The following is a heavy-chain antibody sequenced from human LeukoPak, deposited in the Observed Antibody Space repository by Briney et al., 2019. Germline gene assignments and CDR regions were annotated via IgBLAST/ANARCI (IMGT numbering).Heavy chain of an antibody. Sequence: ASVKVSCKASGGTFSGYAISWVRQAPGQGLEWMGGITPMFGPGNSAQKFQGRVTITADESTSTAYMELSSLRSEDTAVYYCAGDLSSGSYNWFDPWGQGTLVTVSS. J-gene: IGHJ5*02. V-gene: IGHV1-69*13. CDR2: ITPMFGPG. D-gene: IGHD3-10*02. CDR1: GGTFSGYA. CDR3: AGDLSSGSYNWFDP.